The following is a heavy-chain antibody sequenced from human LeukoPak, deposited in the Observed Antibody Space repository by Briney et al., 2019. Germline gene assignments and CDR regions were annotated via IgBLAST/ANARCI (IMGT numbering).Heavy chain of an antibody. D-gene: IGHD3-10*01. CDR1: GGTFSSYA. V-gene: IGHV1-69*13. CDR3: ARGAFRGVPMDV. CDR2: IIPIFGTA. J-gene: IGHJ6*04. Sequence: SVTVSCKASGGTFSSYAISWVRQAPGQGLEWMGGIIPIFGTANYAQKFQGRVTITADESTSTAYMELSSLRSEDTAVYYCARGAFRGVPMDVWGKGTTVTISS.